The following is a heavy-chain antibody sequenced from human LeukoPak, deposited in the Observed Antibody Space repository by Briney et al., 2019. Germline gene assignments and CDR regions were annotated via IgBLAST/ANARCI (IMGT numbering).Heavy chain of an antibody. CDR2: ISSSSSYI. CDR3: ARTHSSSWYVPAWS. V-gene: IGHV3-21*01. D-gene: IGHD6-13*01. Sequence: PGGSLRLSCAASGFTFSSYSMNWVRQAPGKGLEWVSSISSSSSYIYYADSVKGRFTISRDNAKNSLYLQMNSLRAEDTAVYYCARTHSSSWYVPAWSWGQGTLVTVSS. CDR1: GFTFSSYS. J-gene: IGHJ4*02.